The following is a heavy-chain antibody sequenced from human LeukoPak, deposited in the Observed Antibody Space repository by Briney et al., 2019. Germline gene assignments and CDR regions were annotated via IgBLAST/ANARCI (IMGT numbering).Heavy chain of an antibody. Sequence: SETLSLTCTISGGSISSSIYYWGWIRQPPGKGLEWIGSIYYSGITYYNPSLKSRVTISVDTSKNQFSLKLSSVTAADTAVYYCASPGDTAMVNVHYWGQGTLVTVSS. D-gene: IGHD5-18*01. CDR1: GGSISSSIYY. V-gene: IGHV4-39*01. CDR3: ASPGDTAMVNVHY. J-gene: IGHJ4*02. CDR2: IYYSGIT.